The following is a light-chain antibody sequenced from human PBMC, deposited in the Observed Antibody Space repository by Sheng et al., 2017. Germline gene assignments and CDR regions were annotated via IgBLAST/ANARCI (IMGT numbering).Light chain of an antibody. CDR1: NIGSKS. Sequence: SYELTQPPSVSEAPGKTASITCGGNNIGSKSVHWYQQKPGQAPVLVVYYSSDRPSGVPDRFSGSNSGDTATLTITRVEAGDEADYYCQVWDNISDDVVFGGGTTLTVL. J-gene: IGLJ2*01. V-gene: IGLV3-21*04. CDR2: YSS. CDR3: QVWDNISDDVV.